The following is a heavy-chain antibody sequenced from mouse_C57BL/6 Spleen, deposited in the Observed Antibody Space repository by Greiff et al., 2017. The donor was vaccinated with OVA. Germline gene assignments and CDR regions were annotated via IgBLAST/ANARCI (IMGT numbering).Heavy chain of an antibody. CDR3: ARCGLLPDYFDY. D-gene: IGHD2-3*01. CDR1: GYTFTSYW. CDR2: IHPNSGST. V-gene: IGHV1-64*01. J-gene: IGHJ2*01. Sequence: QVQLQQPGAELVKPGASVKLSCKASGYTFTSYWMHWVKQRPGQGLEWIGMIHPNSGSTNYNEKFKSKATLTVDKSSSTAYMQLSSLTSEDSAVYYCARCGLLPDYFDYWGQGTTLTVSS.